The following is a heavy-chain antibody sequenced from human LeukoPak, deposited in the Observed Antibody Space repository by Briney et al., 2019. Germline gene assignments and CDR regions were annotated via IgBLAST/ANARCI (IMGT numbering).Heavy chain of an antibody. D-gene: IGHD1-26*01. V-gene: IGHV1-2*02. Sequence: ASVKVSCKASGYTFTGYYMHWVRQAPGQGLEWMGWINPNSGGTNYAQKFQGRVTMTRDTSISTAYMELSRLRSDDTAVYYCARDLGDSGSFLDYWGQGTLVTVSS. CDR2: INPNSGGT. J-gene: IGHJ4*02. CDR1: GYTFTGYY. CDR3: ARDLGDSGSFLDY.